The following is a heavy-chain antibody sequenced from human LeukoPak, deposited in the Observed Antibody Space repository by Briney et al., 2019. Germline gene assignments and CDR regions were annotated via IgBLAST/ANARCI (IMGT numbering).Heavy chain of an antibody. D-gene: IGHD3-3*01. CDR3: ARGSPLDYDFWSGYPTLDY. CDR1: GGSISSGGYS. Sequence: SETLSLTCAVSGGSISSGGYSWSWIRQPPGKGLEWIGYIYHSGSTYYNPSLKSRVTISVDRSKNQFSLKLSSVTAADTAVYYCARGSPLDYDFWSGYPTLDYWGQGTLVTASS. CDR2: IYHSGST. J-gene: IGHJ4*02. V-gene: IGHV4-30-2*01.